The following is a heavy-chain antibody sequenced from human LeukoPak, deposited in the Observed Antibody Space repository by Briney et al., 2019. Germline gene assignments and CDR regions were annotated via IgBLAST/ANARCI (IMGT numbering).Heavy chain of an antibody. CDR1: GFTFSSYA. D-gene: IGHD3-10*01. Sequence: GGSLRLSCAASGFTFSSYAIHWVRQAPGKGLEYVSAISSNGGSTYYANSVKGRFTISRDNSKNTLYLQMNSLRAEDTAVYYCARIMYYYGSGRAWDWFDPWGQGTLVTVSS. J-gene: IGHJ5*02. V-gene: IGHV3-64*01. CDR2: ISSNGGST. CDR3: ARIMYYYGSGRAWDWFDP.